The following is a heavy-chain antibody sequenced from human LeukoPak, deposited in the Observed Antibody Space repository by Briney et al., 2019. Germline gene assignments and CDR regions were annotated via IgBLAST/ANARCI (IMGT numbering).Heavy chain of an antibody. D-gene: IGHD7-27*01. J-gene: IGHJ4*02. CDR3: ATRKLGNDY. CDR1: SGSISSYY. Sequence: PSETLSLTCTVSSGSISSYYWSWIRQPPGKGLEWIGYIYYTETSYNPSLKGRVTITADTSKNQFSLKLYSVTAADTAVYYCATRKLGNDYWGQGTLVTVSP. V-gene: IGHV4-59*01. CDR2: IYYTET.